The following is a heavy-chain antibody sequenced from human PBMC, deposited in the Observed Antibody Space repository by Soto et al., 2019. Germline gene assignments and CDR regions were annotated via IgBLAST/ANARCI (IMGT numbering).Heavy chain of an antibody. D-gene: IGHD1-1*01. V-gene: IGHV3-23*01. CDR1: GFTFSSHA. Sequence: GGSLRLSCAVSGFTFSSHAMSWVRQAPGKGLECVSSITGSGDSTYYADSVKGRFTISRDKSKSTLYLQMNSLRAEDTAVYYCARDRKVETGTTKLFDYWGQGTLVTVSS. CDR3: ARDRKVETGTTKLFDY. CDR2: ITGSGDST. J-gene: IGHJ4*02.